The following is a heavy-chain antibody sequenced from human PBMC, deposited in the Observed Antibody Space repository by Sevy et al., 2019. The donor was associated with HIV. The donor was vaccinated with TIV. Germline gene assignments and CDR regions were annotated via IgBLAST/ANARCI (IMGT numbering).Heavy chain of an antibody. J-gene: IGHJ6*02. CDR1: GFSFRSYW. CDR2: IYQDGSEK. V-gene: IGHV3-7*01. D-gene: IGHD2-21*01. Sequence: GGSLRLSCAASGFSFRSYWMTWVRQAPGKGLEWVASIYQDGSEKNYRDSVKGRFTVSRDNDKNSRFLQMNSLRVEDKAVYYCGREGRYGDYMLSYYYGMDVWGQGTTVTVSS. CDR3: GREGRYGDYMLSYYYGMDV.